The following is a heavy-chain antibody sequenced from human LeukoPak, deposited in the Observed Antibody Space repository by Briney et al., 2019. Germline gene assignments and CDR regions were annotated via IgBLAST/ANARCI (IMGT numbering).Heavy chain of an antibody. J-gene: IGHJ3*02. V-gene: IGHV3-48*03. D-gene: IGHD3-10*01. CDR1: GFSFSSYE. Sequence: PGGSLRLSCAASGFSFSSYEMNWVRQAPGKGLEWVSYISSGGRTIYYADSVKGRFTISRDNAKNPLYLQMSSLRAEDTAVYYCARFGDAFDIWGQGTMVTVSS. CDR2: ISSGGRTI. CDR3: ARFGDAFDI.